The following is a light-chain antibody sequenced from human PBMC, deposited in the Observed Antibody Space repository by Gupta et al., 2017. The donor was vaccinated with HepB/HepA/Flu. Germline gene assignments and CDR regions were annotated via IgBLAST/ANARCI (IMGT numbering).Light chain of an antibody. CDR3: MIWHSAAWV. Sequence: QAVLTQPSSLSASPGASASLTCTLRRGINVGTYRIYWYQQKPGSPPQYLLRYKSDSDKQQGSGVPSRFSGSKDASANAGILLISGLHSEDEADYYCMIWHSAAWVFGGGTKLTVL. J-gene: IGLJ3*02. V-gene: IGLV5-45*02. CDR1: RGINVGTYR. CDR2: YKSDSDK.